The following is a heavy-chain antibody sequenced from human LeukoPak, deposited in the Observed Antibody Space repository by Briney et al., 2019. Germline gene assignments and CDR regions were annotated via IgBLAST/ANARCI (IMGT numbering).Heavy chain of an antibody. V-gene: IGHV1-2*02. J-gene: IGHJ6*02. Sequence: GASVKVSCKASGYTFTSYYMHWVRQAPGQGLEWMGWINPNSGGTNYARKFQGRVTMTRDTSISTAYMELSRLRSDDTAVYYCARDIVVVPAALVKNYYYYGMDVWGQGTTVTVSS. CDR2: INPNSGGT. CDR1: GYTFTSYY. CDR3: ARDIVVVPAALVKNYYYYGMDV. D-gene: IGHD2-2*01.